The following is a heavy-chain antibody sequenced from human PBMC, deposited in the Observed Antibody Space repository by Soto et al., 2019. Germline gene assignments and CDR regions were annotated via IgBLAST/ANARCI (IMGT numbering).Heavy chain of an antibody. J-gene: IGHJ4*02. CDR3: ARGRDYDFWSGYYWVFDY. V-gene: IGHV3-48*01. D-gene: IGHD3-3*01. CDR1: GFTFSSYS. Sequence: GGSLRLSCVASGFTFSSYSMNWVRQAPGKGLEWVSYISSSSSTIYYADSVKGRFTISRDNAKNSLYLQMNSLRAEDTAVYYCARGRDYDFWSGYYWVFDYWGQGTLVTVSS. CDR2: ISSSSSTI.